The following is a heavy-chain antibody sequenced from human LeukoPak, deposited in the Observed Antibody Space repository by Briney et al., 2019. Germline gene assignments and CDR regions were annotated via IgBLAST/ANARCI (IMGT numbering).Heavy chain of an antibody. D-gene: IGHD4/OR15-4a*01. J-gene: IGHJ1*01. Sequence: ASLKVSCKASGYTFTGYYMHWVRQAPGQGLEWMGWINPNSGGTNYAQKFQGRVTMTRDTSISTAYMELSRLRSDDTAVYYCARAYGGPKQYFQHWGQGTLVTVSS. CDR3: ARAYGGPKQYFQH. CDR2: INPNSGGT. CDR1: GYTFTGYY. V-gene: IGHV1-2*02.